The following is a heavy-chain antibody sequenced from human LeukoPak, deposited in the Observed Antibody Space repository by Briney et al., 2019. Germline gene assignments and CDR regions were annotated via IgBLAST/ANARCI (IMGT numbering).Heavy chain of an antibody. V-gene: IGHV1-18*01. CDR3: ARLLYCGGDCSAFAY. CDR2: ISAYNGNT. Sequence: ASVKVSCKASGYTFTSYDISWVRQAPGQGLEWMGWISAYNGNTNYAQKFQGRVTMTTDTSTSTAYMELRSLRSDDTAVYYCARLLYCGGDCSAFAYWGQGTLVTVSS. J-gene: IGHJ4*02. D-gene: IGHD2-21*02. CDR1: GYTFTSYD.